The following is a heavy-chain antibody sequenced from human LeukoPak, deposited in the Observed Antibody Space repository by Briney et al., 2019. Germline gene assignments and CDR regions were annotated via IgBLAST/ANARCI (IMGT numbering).Heavy chain of an antibody. Sequence: ASVKVSCKASGYTFTSYYMHWVRQAPGQGLEWMGIINPSGGSTSYAQKFQGRVTMTRDTSTSTVYMELSSLRAEDTAVYYCAKDHIGSGYYFLAEYFQHWGQGTLVTVSS. V-gene: IGHV1-46*01. J-gene: IGHJ1*01. D-gene: IGHD3-22*01. CDR1: GYTFTSYY. CDR3: AKDHIGSGYYFLAEYFQH. CDR2: INPSGGST.